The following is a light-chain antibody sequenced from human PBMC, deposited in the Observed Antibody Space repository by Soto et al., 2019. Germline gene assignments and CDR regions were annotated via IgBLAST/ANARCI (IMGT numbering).Light chain of an antibody. V-gene: IGKV4-1*01. CDR3: QQYYSTPLT. Sequence: DIVMTQSPDSLAVSLGERATINCKSSQSVLYSSNNKSYLAWFQQKPGQPPKLLIYWASNRESGVPDRFSGSGSGTDFTHSISSLQAGDVAVYYCQQYYSTPLTFGGGTKVEIK. CDR2: WAS. CDR1: QSVLYSSNNKSY. J-gene: IGKJ4*01.